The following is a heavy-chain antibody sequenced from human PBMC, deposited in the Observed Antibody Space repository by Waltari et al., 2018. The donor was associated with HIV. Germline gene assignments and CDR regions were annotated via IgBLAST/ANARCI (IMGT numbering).Heavy chain of an antibody. J-gene: IGHJ4*02. Sequence: QLQLQESGPGLVKPSETLSLTCTVSGGSISSSSYYWGWIRQPPGKGLEWIGSIYYSGSTYYNPSLKSRVTISVDTSKNQFSLKLSSVTAADTVVYYCARDGGSGGDYWGQGTLVTVSS. D-gene: IGHD3-10*01. CDR3: ARDGGSGGDY. CDR1: GGSISSSSYY. CDR2: IYYSGST. V-gene: IGHV4-39*07.